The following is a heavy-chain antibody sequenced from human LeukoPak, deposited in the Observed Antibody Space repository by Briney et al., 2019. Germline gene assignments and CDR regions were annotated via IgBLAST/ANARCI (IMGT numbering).Heavy chain of an antibody. V-gene: IGHV4-34*01. J-gene: IGHJ4*02. D-gene: IGHD3-3*01. Sequence: SETLSRTSAVYGGSFCGYYWSWIPQPPGKGLEWIGEINHSGRTNYNTSLKSRATISVATSKNQFCLKRSSVTAAVTAWYCCARERNPPGYDFWSGYYRSLFDYWGQGTLVTVSS. CDR2: INHSGRT. CDR1: GGSFCGYY. CDR3: ARERNPPGYDFWSGYYRSLFDY.